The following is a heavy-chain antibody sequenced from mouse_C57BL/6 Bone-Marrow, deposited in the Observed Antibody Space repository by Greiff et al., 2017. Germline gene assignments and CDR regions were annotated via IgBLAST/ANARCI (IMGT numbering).Heavy chain of an antibody. Sequence: QVQLQQPGAELVKPGASVKLSCKASGYTFTNYWMHWVKQRPGQGLEWIGMMHPKGGSPDYNEKFKNEATLSVDKSSRTAYMELSSLTSEDSAVYYCARSYDYDDYTMDYWGQGTSVTVSS. D-gene: IGHD2-4*01. CDR2: MHPKGGSP. V-gene: IGHV1-64*01. CDR3: ARSYDYDDYTMDY. CDR1: GYTFTNYW. J-gene: IGHJ4*01.